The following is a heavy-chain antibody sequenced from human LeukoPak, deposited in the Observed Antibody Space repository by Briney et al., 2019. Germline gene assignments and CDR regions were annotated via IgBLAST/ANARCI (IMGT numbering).Heavy chain of an antibody. CDR2: FDPENGGI. V-gene: IGHV1-24*01. J-gene: IGHJ3*02. Sequence: ASVKVSCKVSGFTGIELWMHWVRQAPGKGLEWMGGFDPENGGIVYAQKFQDRVTMTEDTSTDTAYMELSSLTSEDTAVYCTTHTISGVVTYAFHIWGRGTLVTVSP. CDR1: GFTGIELW. CDR3: THTISGVVTYAFHI. D-gene: IGHD3-3*01.